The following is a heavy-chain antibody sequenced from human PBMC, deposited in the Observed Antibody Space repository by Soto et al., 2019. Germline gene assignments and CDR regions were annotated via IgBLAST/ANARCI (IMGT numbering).Heavy chain of an antibody. CDR3: ARAPVNYGSGSYFDY. D-gene: IGHD3-10*01. V-gene: IGHV3-33*01. Sequence: QVQLAESGGGVVQPGRSLRLSCAASGFTFSSYGMHWVRQAPGKGLEWVAVIWYDGSNKYYADSVKGRFTISRDNSKNTLYLQMNSLRAEDTAVYYCARAPVNYGSGSYFDYWGQGTLVTVSS. CDR1: GFTFSSYG. J-gene: IGHJ4*02. CDR2: IWYDGSNK.